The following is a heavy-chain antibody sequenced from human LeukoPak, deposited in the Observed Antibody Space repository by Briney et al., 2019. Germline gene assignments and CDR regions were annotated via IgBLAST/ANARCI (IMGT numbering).Heavy chain of an antibody. CDR3: ARYVVVTAIRSHDY. D-gene: IGHD2-21*02. CDR1: GDSTSSYY. CDR2: VYTSGST. Sequence: PSETLSLTCTVSGDSTSSYYWSWIRQPAGKGLEWIGRVYTSGSTNYNPSLKSRVTMSVDTSRNQFYLKLSSVTAADTAVYYCARYVVVTAIRSHDYWGQGTLVTVSS. V-gene: IGHV4-4*07. J-gene: IGHJ4*02.